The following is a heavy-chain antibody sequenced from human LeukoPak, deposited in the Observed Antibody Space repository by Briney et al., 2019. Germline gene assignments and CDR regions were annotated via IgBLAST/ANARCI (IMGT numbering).Heavy chain of an antibody. V-gene: IGHV3-15*01. CDR3: TTGPGNSGY. CDR2: IKSKNVGETT. D-gene: IGHD4-23*01. J-gene: IGHJ4*02. Sequence: GSLSLSCVVSGLTFDNAWMSWVRQAPGKGLEWVGRIKSKNVGETTEYAAAVQGRFTISRDDSKDTVFLQMSSLKTEDTAVYYCTTGPGNSGYWGQGTLVTVSS. CDR1: GLTFDNAW.